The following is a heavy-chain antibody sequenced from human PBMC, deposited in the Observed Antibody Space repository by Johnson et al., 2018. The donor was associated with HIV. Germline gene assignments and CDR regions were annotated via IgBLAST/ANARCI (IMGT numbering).Heavy chain of an antibody. CDR3: AREVRLGYCSGGSCYGDALDI. V-gene: IGHV3-20*04. Sequence: VQLAESGGGVVRPGGSLRLSCAASGFTFDDCGMSCVRQGPGKGLDWVSGLNWNGGSTGYADSAKGRFTISRDNAKNSLYLQINSLRAEDTALYYCAREVRLGYCSGGSCYGDALDILGQGTMVTVSS. D-gene: IGHD2-15*01. CDR1: GFTFDDCG. J-gene: IGHJ3*02. CDR2: LNWNGGST.